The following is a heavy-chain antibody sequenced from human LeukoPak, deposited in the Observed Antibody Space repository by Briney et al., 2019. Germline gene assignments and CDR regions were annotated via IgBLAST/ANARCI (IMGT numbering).Heavy chain of an antibody. V-gene: IGHV1-69*06. CDR2: IIPIFGTA. CDR1: GGTFSSYA. J-gene: IGHJ4*02. D-gene: IGHD3-10*01. Sequence: ASVKVSCKASGGTFSSYAISWVRQAPGQGLEWMGGIIPIFGTANYAQKLQGRVTITADKSTSTAYMELSSLRSEDTAVYYCARDLTDYYGSGSSPFDYWGQGTLVTVSS. CDR3: ARDLTDYYGSGSSPFDY.